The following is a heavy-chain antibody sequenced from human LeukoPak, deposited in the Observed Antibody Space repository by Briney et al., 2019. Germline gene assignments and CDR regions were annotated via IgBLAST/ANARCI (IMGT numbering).Heavy chain of an antibody. J-gene: IGHJ4*02. CDR3: ARRRRRWFGELSYFDY. CDR2: INHSGSS. CDR1: GGSFSGYY. Sequence: SETLSLTCAVYGGSFSGYYWSWIREPPGKGLEWIGEINHSGSSNYNPSLKSRVTISVDTSKNQFSLKLSSVTAADTAVYYCARRRRRWFGELSYFDYWGQGTLVTVSS. D-gene: IGHD3-10*01. V-gene: IGHV4-34*01.